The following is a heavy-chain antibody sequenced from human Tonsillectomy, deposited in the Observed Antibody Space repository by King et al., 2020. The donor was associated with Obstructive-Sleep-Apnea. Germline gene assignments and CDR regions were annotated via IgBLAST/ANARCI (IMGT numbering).Heavy chain of an antibody. CDR3: AKKMDRITPFPAGSSPVVAWYYHGLDV. V-gene: IGHV3-30*02. CDR2: IRYDGSNI. J-gene: IGHJ6*02. CDR1: EFTFSTYG. D-gene: IGHD6-6*01. Sequence: VQLVESGGGVVQPGRSLRISCAASEFTFSTYGMHWVRQAPGKGLEWVAFIRYDGSNIYYADSVKGRFTISRDNSKKSLYLQMNSLRPEDTAVYYCAKKMDRITPFPAGSSPVVAWYYHGLDVWGQGTTVTISS.